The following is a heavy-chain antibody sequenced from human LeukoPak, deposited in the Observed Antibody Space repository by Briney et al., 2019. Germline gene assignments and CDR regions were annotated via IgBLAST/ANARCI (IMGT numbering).Heavy chain of an antibody. D-gene: IGHD3-10*01. Sequence: SETLSLTCAVYGGSFSGYYCSWIRQPPGKGLEWIGEINHSVSTNYNPSLKSRVTISVDTPRNQFSLKLSSVTAADPAVYSCARAPKARFRGVIIPGAFDIWGQGTMVTVSS. CDR3: ARAPKARFRGVIIPGAFDI. J-gene: IGHJ3*02. CDR2: INHSVST. V-gene: IGHV4-34*01. CDR1: GGSFSGYY.